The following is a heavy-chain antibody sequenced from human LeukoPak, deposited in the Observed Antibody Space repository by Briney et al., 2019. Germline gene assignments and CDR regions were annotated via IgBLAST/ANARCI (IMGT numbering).Heavy chain of an antibody. V-gene: IGHV1-69*04. CDR1: GGTFSSYA. CDR3: ASGGWLQLEGCFDY. Sequence: ASVKVSCKASGGTFSSYAISWVRQAPGQGLEWMGRIIPILGIANYAQKFQGRVTITADKSTSTAYMELSSLRSEDTAVYYCASGGWLQLEGCFDYWGQGTLVTVSS. J-gene: IGHJ4*02. D-gene: IGHD5-24*01. CDR2: IIPILGIA.